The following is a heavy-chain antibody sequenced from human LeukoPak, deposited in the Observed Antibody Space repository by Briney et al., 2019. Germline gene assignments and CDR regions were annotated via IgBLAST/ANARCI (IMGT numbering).Heavy chain of an antibody. J-gene: IGHJ6*02. CDR2: ISWNSGSI. D-gene: IGHD2-2*02. CDR1: GFTFDDYA. Sequence: PGRSLRLSCAASGFTFDDYAMHWVRQAPGKVLEWVSGISWNSGSIGYADSVKGRFTISRDNAKNSLYLQMNSLRAEDTALYYCAKDGYCSSTSCYTYYYYYYGMDVWGQGTTVTVSS. V-gene: IGHV3-9*01. CDR3: AKDGYCSSTSCYTYYYYYYGMDV.